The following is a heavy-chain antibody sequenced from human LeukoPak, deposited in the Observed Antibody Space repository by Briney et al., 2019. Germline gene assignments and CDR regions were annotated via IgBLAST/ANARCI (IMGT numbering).Heavy chain of an antibody. Sequence: PGGSLRLSCAASGFTFSAYWMHWVRQAPGKGLVWVSRIDRDVRTSNYADTVKGRFTISRDNAKNTLYLQMDSLRAEDAAVYYCARGGSFGTFDSWGQGTLVTVSS. CDR3: ARGGSFGTFDS. D-gene: IGHD3-10*01. CDR1: GFTFSAYW. J-gene: IGHJ4*02. CDR2: IDRDVRTS. V-gene: IGHV3-74*01.